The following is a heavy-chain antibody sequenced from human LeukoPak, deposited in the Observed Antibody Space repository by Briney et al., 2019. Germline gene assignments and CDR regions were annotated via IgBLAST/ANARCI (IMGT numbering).Heavy chain of an antibody. CDR1: GYTFTSYY. Sequence: ASVKVSCKASGYTFTSYYMHWVRQAPGQGLEWMGIINPSGGSTSYAQKFQGRVTMTRDTSTSTVYMELSSLRSEDTAVYYCARETGPYCSSTSCYNPPKGFDIWGQGTMVTVSS. D-gene: IGHD2-2*02. CDR3: ARETGPYCSSTSCYNPPKGFDI. CDR2: INPSGGST. J-gene: IGHJ3*02. V-gene: IGHV1-46*01.